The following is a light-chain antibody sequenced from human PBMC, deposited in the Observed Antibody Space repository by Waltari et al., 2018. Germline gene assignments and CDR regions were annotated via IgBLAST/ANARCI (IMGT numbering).Light chain of an antibody. V-gene: IGKV3D-11*01. J-gene: IGKJ1*01. Sequence: EIVLTQSPATQALSPGERATLSCRASQDISSYLAWFQQKPGQPPRLLIYDASKRVTGIPARFSGSGSGTDFTLTISSLEPEDLAVYYCQHRTFGQGTKV. CDR1: QDISSY. CDR2: DAS. CDR3: QHRT.